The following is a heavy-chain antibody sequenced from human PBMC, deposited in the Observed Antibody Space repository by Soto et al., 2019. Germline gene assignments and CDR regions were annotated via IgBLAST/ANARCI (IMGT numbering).Heavy chain of an antibody. V-gene: IGHV3-74*01. D-gene: IGHD1-26*01. CDR2: INSDGSST. Sequence: EVQLVESGGGLVQPGGSLRLSCAASGFTFSSYWMHWVRQAPGKGLVWVSRINSDGSSTSYADSVKGRFTISRDNAKNTLYLQINSLRAEDTAVYYCAREIRRWDPKRGWFDPWGQGTLVTVSS. CDR1: GFTFSSYW. CDR3: AREIRRWDPKRGWFDP. J-gene: IGHJ5*02.